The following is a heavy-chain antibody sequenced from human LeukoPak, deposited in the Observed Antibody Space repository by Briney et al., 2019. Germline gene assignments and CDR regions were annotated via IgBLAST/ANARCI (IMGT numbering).Heavy chain of an antibody. Sequence: GRSLRLSCAASGFTFSNAWMSWVRQAPGKGLEWVGRIKSKTDGGTTDYAAPVKGRFTISRDDSKNTLYLQMNSLKTEDTAVYYCAYCGGDCYVDYWGQGTLVTVSS. V-gene: IGHV3-15*01. D-gene: IGHD2-21*02. CDR2: IKSKTDGGTT. J-gene: IGHJ4*02. CDR1: GFTFSNAW. CDR3: AYCGGDCYVDY.